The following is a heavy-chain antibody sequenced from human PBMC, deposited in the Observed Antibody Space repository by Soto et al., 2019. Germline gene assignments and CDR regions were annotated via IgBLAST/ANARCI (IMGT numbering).Heavy chain of an antibody. J-gene: IGHJ4*02. Sequence: QVQLVESGGGLVKPGGSLRLSCAASGFTFSDYYMSWIRQAPGKGLEWVSYISSSSSYTNYADSVKGRFTISRDNAKNSLYLQMNGLRAEVTAVYYCARRYYDSSGYSNAYFDYWGQGTLVTVSS. CDR2: ISSSSSYT. CDR1: GFTFSDYY. V-gene: IGHV3-11*06. CDR3: ARRYYDSSGYSNAYFDY. D-gene: IGHD3-22*01.